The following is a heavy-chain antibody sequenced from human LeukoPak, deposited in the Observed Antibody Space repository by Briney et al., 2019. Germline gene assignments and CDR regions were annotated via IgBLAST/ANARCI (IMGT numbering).Heavy chain of an antibody. Sequence: GRSLRLSCAASGFTFSSYGRHWVRQAPGKGLEWVAVIWYDGSNKYYADSVKGRFTISRDNSKNTLYLQMNSLRAEDTAVYYCARGITMVRGVRGVYNWFDPWGQGTLVTVSS. V-gene: IGHV3-33*01. CDR2: IWYDGSNK. J-gene: IGHJ5*02. D-gene: IGHD3-10*01. CDR1: GFTFSSYG. CDR3: ARGITMVRGVRGVYNWFDP.